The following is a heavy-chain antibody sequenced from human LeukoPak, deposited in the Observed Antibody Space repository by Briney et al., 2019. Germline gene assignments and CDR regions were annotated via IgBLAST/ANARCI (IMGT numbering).Heavy chain of an antibody. Sequence: SETLSLTCTVSGGSIDNSDYYWGWIRQPPGKGLEWIGSIYYSGSTYYNPSLKSRVTISVDTSKNQFSLKLSSVTAADTAVYYCDRVGDDWYFDLWGRGTLVTVSS. V-gene: IGHV4-39*07. CDR2: IYYSGST. CDR1: GGSIDNSDYY. CDR3: DRVGDDWYFDL. D-gene: IGHD3-10*01. J-gene: IGHJ2*01.